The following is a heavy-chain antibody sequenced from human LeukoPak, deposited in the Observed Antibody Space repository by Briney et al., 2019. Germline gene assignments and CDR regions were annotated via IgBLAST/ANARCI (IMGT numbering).Heavy chain of an antibody. CDR3: ARVGDWNDLVY. CDR1: GGSISPYY. Sequence: SETLSLTCTVSGGSISPYYWSWIRQTPGKGLEWIGYILYSGTTTNYNPSLKSRVTISVDTSKNQFSLKLSSMTAADTAVYYCARVGDWNDLVYWGQGTLVTVSS. D-gene: IGHD1-1*01. CDR2: ILYSGTTT. V-gene: IGHV4-59*01. J-gene: IGHJ4*02.